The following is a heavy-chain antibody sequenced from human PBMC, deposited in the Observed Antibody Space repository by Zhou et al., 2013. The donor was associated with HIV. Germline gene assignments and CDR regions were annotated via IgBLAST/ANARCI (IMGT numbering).Heavy chain of an antibody. CDR1: GYTLADLA. J-gene: IGHJ3*02. Sequence: QVQLIQSGAEVKPPGTSVKVSCKVLGYTLADLAIHWVRLPPGQGLEWMGWISPHSGNKDYAQKFQGRVTMTTDTSTSTVYMELRSLRSDDTAVYYCARDRTPEGDDAFNIWGQGTMVTVSS. CDR2: ISPHSGNK. V-gene: IGHV1-18*01. CDR3: ARDRTPEGDDAFNI. D-gene: IGHD3-10*01.